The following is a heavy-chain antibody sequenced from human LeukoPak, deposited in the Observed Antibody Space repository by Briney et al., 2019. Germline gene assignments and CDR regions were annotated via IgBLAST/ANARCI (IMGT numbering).Heavy chain of an antibody. D-gene: IGHD1-26*01. CDR3: ARDIEVGATEYYFDY. V-gene: IGHV3-33*01. CDR2: IWYDGSNK. J-gene: IGHJ4*02. Sequence: GRPLRLSCAASGFTFSSYGMHWVRQAPGKGLEWVAVIWYDGSNKYYADSVKGRFTISRDNSKNTLYLQMNSLRAEDTAVYYCARDIEVGATEYYFDYWGQGTLVTVSS. CDR1: GFTFSSYG.